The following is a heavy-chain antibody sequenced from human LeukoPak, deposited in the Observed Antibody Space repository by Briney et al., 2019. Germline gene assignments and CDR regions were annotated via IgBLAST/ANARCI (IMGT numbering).Heavy chain of an antibody. D-gene: IGHD4-17*01. CDR3: ARISKSDYYYFDY. CDR2: INHSGST. CDR1: GGSFSGYY. J-gene: IGHJ4*02. Sequence: SGTLSLTCAVYGGSFSGYYWSWIRQPPGKGLEWIGEINHSGSTNYNPSLKSRVTISVDTPENQFSLKLSSVTAADTAVYYCARISKSDYYYFDYWGQGTLVTVSS. V-gene: IGHV4-34*01.